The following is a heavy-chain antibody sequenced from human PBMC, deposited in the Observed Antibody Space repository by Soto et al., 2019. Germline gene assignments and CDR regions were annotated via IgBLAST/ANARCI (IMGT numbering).Heavy chain of an antibody. Sequence: ASVKVSCKDSGYTFTSYDINWVRQATGQGLEWMGWMNPNSGNTGYAQKFQGRVTMTRNTSISTAYMELSSLRSEDTAVYYCARGPSVRGVKVYAFDIWGQGTMVTVSS. J-gene: IGHJ3*02. D-gene: IGHD3-10*01. V-gene: IGHV1-8*01. CDR2: MNPNSGNT. CDR1: GYTFTSYD. CDR3: ARGPSVRGVKVYAFDI.